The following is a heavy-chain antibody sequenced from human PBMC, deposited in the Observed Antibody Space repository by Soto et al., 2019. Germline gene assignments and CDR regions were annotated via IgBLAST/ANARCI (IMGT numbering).Heavy chain of an antibody. CDR2: ISYSGAT. D-gene: IGHD3-9*01. Sequence: QVQLQESGPGLVKPSETLSLTCTVSGASISGYYWNWIRQFPGKGLECLGYISYSGATNYNPSLKSRITMSIDTSRNQFSLQLNSVTAADTAVYYCARACAIDWYTYYFDYWGQGPLVTVSS. CDR3: ARACAIDWYTYYFDY. CDR1: GASISGYY. J-gene: IGHJ4*02. V-gene: IGHV4-59*08.